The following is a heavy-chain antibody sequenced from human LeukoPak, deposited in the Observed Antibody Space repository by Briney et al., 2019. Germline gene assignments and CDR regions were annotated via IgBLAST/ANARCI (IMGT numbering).Heavy chain of an antibody. CDR3: ARDRHDSTGYYGGDFAY. Sequence: ASVKVSCKASGYTFTGYYMHWVRQAPGQGLEWMGWINPNSGGTNYAQKFQGRVTMTRDTSTSTVYIDLTSLRSDDTAVYYCARDRHDSTGYYGGDFAYWGQGTLVTVSS. V-gene: IGHV1-2*02. D-gene: IGHD3-22*01. J-gene: IGHJ4*02. CDR1: GYTFTGYY. CDR2: INPNSGGT.